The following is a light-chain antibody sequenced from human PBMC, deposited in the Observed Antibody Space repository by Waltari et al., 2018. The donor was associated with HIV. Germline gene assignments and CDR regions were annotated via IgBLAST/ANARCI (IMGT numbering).Light chain of an antibody. CDR3: VLSYDADWV. CDR2: DTS. CDR1: PVPVTNYNY. Sequence: AVVTQEPSLTVSPGGPVHLTCDSRPVPVTNYNYPYSFQQKPAQAPRTLIYDTSNRQSGTPARCSASRLGGKAALTLSGAQREDEADYYCVLSYDADWVFGGGTKLTVL. J-gene: IGLJ3*02. V-gene: IGLV7-46*01.